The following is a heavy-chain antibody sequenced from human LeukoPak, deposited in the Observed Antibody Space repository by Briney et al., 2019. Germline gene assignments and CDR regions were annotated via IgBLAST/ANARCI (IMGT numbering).Heavy chain of an antibody. CDR3: AKGDFGELLSLFDY. J-gene: IGHJ4*02. Sequence: GASVKVSCKASGYTFTSYAMNWVRQAPGQGLEWMGWINTNTGNPTYAQGFTGRSVFSLDTSVSTAYLQISSLKAEDTAVYYCAKGDFGELLSLFDYWGQGTLVTVSS. CDR1: GYTFTSYA. V-gene: IGHV7-4-1*02. CDR2: INTNTGNP. D-gene: IGHD3-10*01.